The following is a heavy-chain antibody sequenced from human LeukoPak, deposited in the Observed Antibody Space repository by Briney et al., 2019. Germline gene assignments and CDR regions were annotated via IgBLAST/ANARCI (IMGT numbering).Heavy chain of an antibody. V-gene: IGHV1-2*02. D-gene: IGHD2-2*01. CDR2: INTNSGGT. Sequence: GASVKVSCKASGYTFTGYYMHWVRQAPGQGLEWMGWINTNSGGTNYAQKFQGRVTMTRDTSISTAYMELSRLRSDDTAVYYCARERMPWENWFDPWGQGTLVTVSS. CDR3: ARERMPWENWFDP. J-gene: IGHJ5*02. CDR1: GYTFTGYY.